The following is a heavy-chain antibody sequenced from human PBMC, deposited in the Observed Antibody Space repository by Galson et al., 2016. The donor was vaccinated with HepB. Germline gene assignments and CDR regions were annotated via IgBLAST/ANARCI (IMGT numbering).Heavy chain of an antibody. CDR3: AHSDYDFWSGYYTGGGYFDY. V-gene: IGHV2-5*02. CDR2: IYWDDDK. Sequence: PALVKPTQTLTLTCTFSGFSLSTSGVGVGWIRQPPGKALEWLALIYWDDDKRYSPSLKSRLTITKDTSKNQVVLTMTNMDPLDTATYYCAHSDYDFWSGYYTGGGYFDYWGQGTLVTVSS. J-gene: IGHJ4*02. D-gene: IGHD3-3*01. CDR1: GFSLSTSGVG.